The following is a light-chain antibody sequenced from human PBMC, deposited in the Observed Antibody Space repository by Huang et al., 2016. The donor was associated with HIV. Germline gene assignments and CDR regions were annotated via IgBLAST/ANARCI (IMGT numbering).Light chain of an antibody. Sequence: EIVMAQSPGTLSVSPGERATLSCRASQSVNSNLAWYQQKPGQAPRLLIYGASTRVTDIPARFSGSGSGTEFTVTISSLQSEDFAVYYCQQYNKWPRTFGQGTKVEIK. V-gene: IGKV3-15*01. CDR2: GAS. CDR1: QSVNSN. J-gene: IGKJ1*01. CDR3: QQYNKWPRT.